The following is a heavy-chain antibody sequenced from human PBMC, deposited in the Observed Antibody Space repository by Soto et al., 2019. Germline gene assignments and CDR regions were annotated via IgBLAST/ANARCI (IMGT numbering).Heavy chain of an antibody. CDR3: ARAGYTYGNDY. J-gene: IGHJ4*02. V-gene: IGHV3-74*01. CDR2: IKGDGSVT. CDR1: GFTITPYV. Sequence: LRLSCAASGFTITPYVMHWVRQAPGKGLVWVSRIKGDGSVTNYADSVKGRFTISRDNAKNTVYLQMNTLRAEDTAVYYCARAGYTYGNDYWGQGTLVTV. D-gene: IGHD6-13*01.